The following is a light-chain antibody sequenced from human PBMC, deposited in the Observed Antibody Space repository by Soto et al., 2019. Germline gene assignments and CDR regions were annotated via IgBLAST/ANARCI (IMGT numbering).Light chain of an antibody. Sequence: VILMTQSPASLSASTGDRATVSCRVSQGISRYLAWYQQKPGKAPELLIYAASTWQSGVPSRFSGSGSGTDFTLTISRLEPEDFAVYYCQHRSNWPPITFGQGTRLEIK. CDR1: QGISRY. V-gene: IGKV1D-8*03. CDR3: QHRSNWPPIT. J-gene: IGKJ5*01. CDR2: AAS.